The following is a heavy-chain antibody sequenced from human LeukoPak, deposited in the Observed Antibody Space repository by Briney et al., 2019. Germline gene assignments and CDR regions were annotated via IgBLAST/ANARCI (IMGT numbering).Heavy chain of an antibody. J-gene: IGHJ4*02. CDR2: ISYDGSNK. CDR1: GFTFTKFW. Sequence: GGSLRLSCEASGFTFTKFWMSWVRQAPGKGLEWVALISYDGSNKYYADSVKGRFTISRDNSKNTLYLQMNSLRAEDTAVYYCARDPTVGATRSYYFDYWGQGTLVTVSS. CDR3: ARDPTVGATRSYYFDY. V-gene: IGHV3-30*03. D-gene: IGHD1-26*01.